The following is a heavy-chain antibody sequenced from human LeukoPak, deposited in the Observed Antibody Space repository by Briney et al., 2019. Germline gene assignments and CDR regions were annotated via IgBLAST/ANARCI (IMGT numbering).Heavy chain of an antibody. V-gene: IGHV3-23*01. CDR1: GFTFSSYA. Sequence: GGSLRLSCAACGFTFSSYAMHWVRQAPGQGLEWVSSISGSGGSTYYPDSVKGRFTISRDNSKNTLYLQMNSLRAEDTALYYCAKDLGTVTTRGRFDYWSQGTLVTVSS. CDR3: AKDLGTVTTRGRFDY. CDR2: ISGSGGST. D-gene: IGHD4-11*01. J-gene: IGHJ4*02.